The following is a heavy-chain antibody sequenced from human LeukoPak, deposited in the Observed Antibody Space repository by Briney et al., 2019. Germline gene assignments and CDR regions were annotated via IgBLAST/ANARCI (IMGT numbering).Heavy chain of an antibody. CDR1: GFAFSSYE. J-gene: IGHJ3*02. Sequence: GGSLRLSCAASGFAFSSYEMNWVRQAPGKGLEWVSYVSSSGSTIYYADSVKGRFTISRDNAKNSLYLQMNSLRVEDTAVYYCAHVKARSGSTFDIWGQGTMVTVSS. V-gene: IGHV3-48*03. CDR3: AHVKARSGSTFDI. CDR2: VSSSGSTI. D-gene: IGHD3-10*01.